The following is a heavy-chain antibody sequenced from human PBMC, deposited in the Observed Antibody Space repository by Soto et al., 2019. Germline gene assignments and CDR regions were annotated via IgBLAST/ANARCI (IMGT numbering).Heavy chain of an antibody. Sequence: EVQLVESGGGLVQPGGSLRLSCAASGFTFSSYWMSWVRQAPGKGLEWVANIKQDGSEKYYVDSVKGRFTISRDNAKNSLYLQMNSLRAEDTAVYYCARKAEFLDYYYYCYMDVWGKGTTVSVSS. V-gene: IGHV3-7*01. CDR3: ARKAEFLDYYYYCYMDV. CDR1: GFTFSSYW. D-gene: IGHD3-3*01. J-gene: IGHJ6*03. CDR2: IKQDGSEK.